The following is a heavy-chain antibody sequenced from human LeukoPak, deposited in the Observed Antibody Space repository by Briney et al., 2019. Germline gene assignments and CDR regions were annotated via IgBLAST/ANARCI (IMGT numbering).Heavy chain of an antibody. Sequence: GESLKISCKGSGYSFTTYWIGWVRQMPGKGLEWMGIIYPGDSDTRYSPSFQGQVTISADKSISTAYLQWSSLKASDTAMYYCARTYCGGDCYYTYFDYWGRGTLVTVSS. CDR2: IYPGDSDT. V-gene: IGHV5-51*01. D-gene: IGHD2-21*02. J-gene: IGHJ4*02. CDR3: ARTYCGGDCYYTYFDY. CDR1: GYSFTTYW.